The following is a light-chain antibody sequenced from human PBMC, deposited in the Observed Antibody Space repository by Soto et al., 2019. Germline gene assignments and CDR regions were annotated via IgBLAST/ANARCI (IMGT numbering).Light chain of an antibody. J-gene: IGKJ2*01. CDR3: QQYNKWPPT. CDR1: QSVSGN. Sequence: EVVMTHSPATLSVSPGERAALSGRASQSVSGNLAWYQQKPGQAPRLLIYGASARATGTPARFSGSGSGTEFTLTISSLQSEDFAVYYCQQYNKWPPTFGQGTNLEIK. CDR2: GAS. V-gene: IGKV3-15*01.